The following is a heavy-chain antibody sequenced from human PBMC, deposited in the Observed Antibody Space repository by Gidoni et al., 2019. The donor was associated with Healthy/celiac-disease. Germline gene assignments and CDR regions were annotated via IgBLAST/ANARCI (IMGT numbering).Heavy chain of an antibody. D-gene: IGHD2-21*02. CDR1: GGSFSGYY. V-gene: IGHV4-34*01. Sequence: QVQLQQWGAGLLKPSETLSLTCAGYGGSFSGYYWSWIRQPPGKGLEWIGEIKHSGSTHYNPSLKSRVTISVDTSKNQFSLKLSSVTAADTAVYYCARCPGGVYARVTATLDYWGQGTLVTVSS. CDR2: IKHSGST. J-gene: IGHJ4*02. CDR3: ARCPGGVYARVTATLDY.